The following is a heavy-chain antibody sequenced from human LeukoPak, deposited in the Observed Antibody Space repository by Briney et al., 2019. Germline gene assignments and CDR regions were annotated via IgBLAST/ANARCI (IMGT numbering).Heavy chain of an antibody. J-gene: IGHJ4*02. CDR2: ISSSGSAI. Sequence: PGGSLRLSCAASGFTFSSYEMNWVRQAPGKGLEWVSKISSSGSAIYYADSVKGRFTISRDNAKNSLYLQMNILRAEDTAVYYCARDVRRDGYNCFDYWGQGTLVTVSS. V-gene: IGHV3-48*03. CDR1: GFTFSSYE. CDR3: ARDVRRDGYNCFDY. D-gene: IGHD5-24*01.